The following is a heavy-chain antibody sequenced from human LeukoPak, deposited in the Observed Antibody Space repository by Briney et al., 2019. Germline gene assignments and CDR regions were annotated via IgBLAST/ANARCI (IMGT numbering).Heavy chain of an antibody. CDR1: GYTFTDYY. Sequence: GASVKVSCKASGYTFTDYYMHWVRQAPGQGLEWMGRINPNSGGTNYAQKFQGRVTMTRDTSISTAYMELSRLRSDDTAVYYCARRSGDYNEPFDLWGRGTLVTVSS. V-gene: IGHV1-2*06. CDR3: ARRSGDYNEPFDL. J-gene: IGHJ2*01. CDR2: INPNSGGT. D-gene: IGHD4-17*01.